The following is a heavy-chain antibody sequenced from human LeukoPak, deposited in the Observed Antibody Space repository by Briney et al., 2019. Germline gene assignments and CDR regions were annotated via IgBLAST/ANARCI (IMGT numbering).Heavy chain of an antibody. CDR1: GFIFSSYA. CDR2: ISGSGGST. Sequence: GGSLTLSCAASGFIFSSYAMSWVRQAPGKGLEWVSAISGSGGSTYYADSVKGRFTISRDNSKNTLYLQMNSLRAEDTAVYYCAKDQVRSYPYYFDYWGQGTLVTVSS. CDR3: AKDQVRSYPYYFDY. V-gene: IGHV3-23*01. J-gene: IGHJ4*02. D-gene: IGHD1-26*01.